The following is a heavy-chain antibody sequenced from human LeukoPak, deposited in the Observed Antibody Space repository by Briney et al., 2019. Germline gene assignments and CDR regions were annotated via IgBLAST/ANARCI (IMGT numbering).Heavy chain of an antibody. CDR1: GFTFSTSV. CDR2: ISSSGSGGST. CDR3: ARGSSGWYYFDY. J-gene: IGHJ4*02. V-gene: IGHV3-23*01. Sequence: GGSLRLSCVTSGFTFSTSVVRWVRQAPGKGLEWVSGISSSGSGGSTYYADSVKGRFTISRDNSKNTLYLQMNSLRAEDTAVYYCARGSSGWYYFDYWGQGTLVTVSS. D-gene: IGHD6-19*01.